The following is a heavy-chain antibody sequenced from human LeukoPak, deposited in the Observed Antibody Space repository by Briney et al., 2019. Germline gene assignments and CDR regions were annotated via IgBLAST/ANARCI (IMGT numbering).Heavy chain of an antibody. D-gene: IGHD4-23*01. J-gene: IGHJ4*02. Sequence: PGGSLRLSCAASGFTFDDYGMSWVRQAPGKGLEWVSGINWNGGSTGYADSVKGRFTISRDNAKNSLYLQMNSLRAEDTALYYCARSVARGPTYIYYFDYWGQGTLVTVSS. CDR1: GFTFDDYG. V-gene: IGHV3-20*04. CDR2: INWNGGST. CDR3: ARSVARGPTYIYYFDY.